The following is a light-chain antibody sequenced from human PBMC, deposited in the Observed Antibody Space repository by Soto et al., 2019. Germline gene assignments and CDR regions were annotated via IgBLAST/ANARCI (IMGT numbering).Light chain of an antibody. CDR2: KAS. V-gene: IGKV1-5*03. J-gene: IGKJ1*01. Sequence: IQMTQSPSTLSASVGDRVTITCRASQSISSWLAWYQQKPGKAPKLLINKASSLERGVPSRFSGSGSGTEFTLTISSLQPDDFATYYCQHFNSYPWTFGQGTKV. CDR1: QSISSW. CDR3: QHFNSYPWT.